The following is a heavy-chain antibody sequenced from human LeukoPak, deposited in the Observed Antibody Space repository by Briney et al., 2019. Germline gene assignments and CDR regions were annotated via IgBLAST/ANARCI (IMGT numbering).Heavy chain of an antibody. D-gene: IGHD3-3*01. CDR2: INHSGST. Sequence: SETLSLTCAVYGGSFSGYYWSWIRQPPGKGLEWIGEINHSGSTNYNPSLKSRVTISVDTSKNQFSLKPSSVTAADTAVYYCARGSVYYDFWSGYDQHFDYWGQGTLVTVSS. J-gene: IGHJ4*02. CDR1: GGSFSGYY. V-gene: IGHV4-34*01. CDR3: ARGSVYYDFWSGYDQHFDY.